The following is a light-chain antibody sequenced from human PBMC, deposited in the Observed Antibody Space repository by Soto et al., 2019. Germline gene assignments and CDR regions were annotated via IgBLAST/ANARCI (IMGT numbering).Light chain of an antibody. CDR2: GAF. CDR3: QHYRSSPLT. V-gene: IGKV3-20*01. J-gene: IGKJ4*01. Sequence: VLTQSPGTLSLSPGERATLFCRAGQSVDSGDLAWYQQKPGQAPRLLIYGAFSRATGIPDRFSGGGSGTDFTLTISSLEPEDVAVYYCQHYRSSPLTFGGGTKVDIK. CDR1: QSVDSGD.